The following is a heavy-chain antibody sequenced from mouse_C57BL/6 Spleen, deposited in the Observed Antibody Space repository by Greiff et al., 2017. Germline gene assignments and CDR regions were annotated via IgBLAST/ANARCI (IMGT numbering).Heavy chain of an antibody. CDR3: AKKGWFHAMDY. D-gene: IGHD2-2*01. Sequence: QVQLQQSGPGLVQPSQSLSITCTVSGFSLTSYGVHWVRQPPGKGLEWLGVIWSGGCTDYNAAFISRLSISRDNSKSQVFIKINSLQADDTAIYYCAKKGWFHAMDYWGQGTSVTVSS. V-gene: IGHV2-4*01. J-gene: IGHJ4*01. CDR1: GFSLTSYG. CDR2: IWSGGCT.